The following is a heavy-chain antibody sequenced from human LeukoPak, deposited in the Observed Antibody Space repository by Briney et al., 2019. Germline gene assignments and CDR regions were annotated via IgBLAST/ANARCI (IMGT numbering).Heavy chain of an antibody. CDR1: GFTASDNY. J-gene: IGHJ4*02. V-gene: IGHV3-53*01. CDR2: IYRGGST. CDR3: ARGDSSSWSFDY. Sequence: GGSLRLSCAASGFTASDNYMSWVRQAPGKGLEWVSVIYRGGSTEYADSVKGRFTISRDTYKNTVYLEMNSLRVEDTAVYYCARGDSSSWSFDYWGQGTLVTVSS. D-gene: IGHD6-13*01.